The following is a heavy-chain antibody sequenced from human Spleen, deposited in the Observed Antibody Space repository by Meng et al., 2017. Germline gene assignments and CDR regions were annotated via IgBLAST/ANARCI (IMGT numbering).Heavy chain of an antibody. CDR2: INHSGST. Sequence: VPFRRWGAGLLKPSETLSLSCGVSGGSFSDYFWSWIRQPPGKGLEWIGEINHSGSTNYNPSLKSRVTISVDMSKNQFSLKLSSLTAADTAVYYCARTRLFDFWSGSTPFDYWGQGTLVTVSS. CDR3: ARTRLFDFWSGSTPFDY. D-gene: IGHD3-3*01. V-gene: IGHV4-34*01. J-gene: IGHJ4*02. CDR1: GGSFSDYF.